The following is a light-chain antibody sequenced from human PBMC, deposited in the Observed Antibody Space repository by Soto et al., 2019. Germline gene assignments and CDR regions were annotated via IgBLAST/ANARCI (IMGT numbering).Light chain of an antibody. CDR1: SSDVGGYNY. CDR3: CSFAGSNNV. CDR2: EVS. J-gene: IGLJ1*01. Sequence: QSALTQPPSASGSPGQSVTISCTGTSSDVGGYNYISWYQQLPGKAPKLMIYEVSKRPSGVPDRFSGSKSDNTASLTVSGLQAEDEADYYCCSFAGSNNVFGTGTKVTVL. V-gene: IGLV2-8*01.